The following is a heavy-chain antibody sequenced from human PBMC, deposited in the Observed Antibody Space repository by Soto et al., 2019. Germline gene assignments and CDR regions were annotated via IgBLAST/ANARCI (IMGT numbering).Heavy chain of an antibody. V-gene: IGHV3-21*06. J-gene: IGHJ4*02. Sequence: GGSLRLSCAASGFTFTRYSMNWVRQAPGKGLEWVSFISSTTNYIYYGDSMKGRFTISRDNAKNSLYLEMNSLRAEDTAVYYCARESEDLTSNFDYWGQGTLVTVSS. CDR3: ARESEDLTSNFDY. CDR2: ISSTTNYI. CDR1: GFTFTRYS.